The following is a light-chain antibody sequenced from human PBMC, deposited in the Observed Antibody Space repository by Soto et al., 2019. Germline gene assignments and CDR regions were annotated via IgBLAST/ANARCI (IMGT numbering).Light chain of an antibody. CDR3: HHYGTSPWT. CDR1: QTVRRNF. CDR2: DAS. V-gene: IGKV3D-20*01. Sequence: EVVLTQSPAILSLSPGERATLSCGASQTVRRNFLAWYQKRPGLAPRLLIYDASSRAIGIPDRFSGSGSGTEFTPTISRLEHEDFAVYYCHHYGTSPWTFGQGTKVESK. J-gene: IGKJ1*01.